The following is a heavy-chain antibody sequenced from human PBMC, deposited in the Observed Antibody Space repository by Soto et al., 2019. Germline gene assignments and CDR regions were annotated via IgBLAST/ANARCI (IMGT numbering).Heavy chain of an antibody. Sequence: ASVKVSCKASGYTFTSYGIGWVRQAPGQGLEWMGWISAYNGNTNYAQKLQGRVTMTTDTSTSTAYMELRSLRSDDTAVYYCARDRGGDYRDYYYGMDVWGQGTTVTVSS. CDR3: ARDRGGDYRDYYYGMDV. D-gene: IGHD4-17*01. V-gene: IGHV1-18*04. CDR1: GYTFTSYG. J-gene: IGHJ6*02. CDR2: ISAYNGNT.